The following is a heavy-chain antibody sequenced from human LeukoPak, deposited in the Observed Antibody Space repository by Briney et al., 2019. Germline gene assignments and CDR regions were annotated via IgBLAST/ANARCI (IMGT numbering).Heavy chain of an antibody. J-gene: IGHJ5*02. Sequence: GSLRLSCAASGLTFSSYAMSWVRQAPGKGLEWIGYIYYSGSTNYNPSLKSRVTISVDTSKNQFSLKLSSVTAADTAVYYCARGENSGSYYHWFDPWGQGTLVTVSS. V-gene: IGHV4-59*01. CDR2: IYYSGST. D-gene: IGHD1-26*01. CDR1: GLTFSSYA. CDR3: ARGENSGSYYHWFDP.